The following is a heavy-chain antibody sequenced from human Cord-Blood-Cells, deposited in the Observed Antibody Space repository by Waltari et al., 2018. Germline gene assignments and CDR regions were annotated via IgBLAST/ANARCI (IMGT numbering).Heavy chain of an antibody. Sequence: EVQLVESGGGLIQPGGSLRLSCAASGFTVSSNYMSWVRQAPGKGLGWVSVIYSGGGTYYAAAVQGRFTISRDKSKNPLYLQLNSLSAEDTAVYYCAGGGGMVRGIWYFDLWGRGTLVTVSS. CDR2: IYSGGGT. CDR1: GFTVSSNY. J-gene: IGHJ2*01. CDR3: AGGGGMVRGIWYFDL. V-gene: IGHV3-53*01. D-gene: IGHD3-10*01.